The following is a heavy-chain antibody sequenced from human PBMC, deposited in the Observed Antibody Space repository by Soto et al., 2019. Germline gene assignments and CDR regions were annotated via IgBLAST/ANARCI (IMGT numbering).Heavy chain of an antibody. Sequence: ASVKVSCKASGYTFTAHYIHWVRQAPGQGLEWMGWINPNSGDTNFAQKFRGRVTMTRDTPISTAYMEVSRLTSDDTAVYYCPSLSDIYHYWGQGTLVTVSS. CDR3: PSLSDIYHY. J-gene: IGHJ4*02. CDR2: INPNSGDT. CDR1: GYTFTAHY. D-gene: IGHD1-26*01. V-gene: IGHV1-2*02.